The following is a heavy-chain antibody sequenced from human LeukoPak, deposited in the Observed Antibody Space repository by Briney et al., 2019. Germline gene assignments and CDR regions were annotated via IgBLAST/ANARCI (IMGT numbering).Heavy chain of an antibody. V-gene: IGHV3-15*01. CDR2: IKSKTDGGTT. J-gene: IGHJ6*03. CDR3: TTDLRTLRFLEWLPDNYYYMDV. D-gene: IGHD3-3*01. CDR1: GFTFSTYT. Sequence: GGSLRLSCAASGFTFSTYTMNWVRQAPGKGLEWVGRIKSKTDGGTTDYAAPVKGRFTISRDDSKNTLYLQMNSLKAEDTAVYYCTTDLRTLRFLEWLPDNYYYMDVWGKGTTVTVSS.